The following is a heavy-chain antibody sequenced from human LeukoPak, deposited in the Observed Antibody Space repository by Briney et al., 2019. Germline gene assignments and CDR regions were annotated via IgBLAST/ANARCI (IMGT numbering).Heavy chain of an antibody. J-gene: IGHJ3*02. CDR3: ARALEDYVWGSYPAGAFDI. V-gene: IGHV4-59*01. D-gene: IGHD3-16*02. Sequence: SETLSLTCTVSRGSISSYYWSWIRQPPGKGLEWIGYIYYSGSTNYNPSLKSRVTISVDTSKNQFSLKLSSVTAADTAVYYCARALEDYVWGSYPAGAFDIWGQGTMVTVSS. CDR1: RGSISSYY. CDR2: IYYSGST.